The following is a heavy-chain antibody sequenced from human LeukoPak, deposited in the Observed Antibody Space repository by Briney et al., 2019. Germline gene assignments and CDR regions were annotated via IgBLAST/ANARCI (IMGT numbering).Heavy chain of an antibody. D-gene: IGHD4-17*01. V-gene: IGHV4-59*08. Sequence: SETLSLTCSVSGGSISSYYWSWVRQPPGKGLEWIGNIYYTGSTNYNPSLKSRVIISIDTSKSQFSLRLSSVTAADTAVYYCAALGDYAVFGLDYWGQGTLVTVSS. CDR1: GGSISSYY. CDR3: AALGDYAVFGLDY. CDR2: IYYTGST. J-gene: IGHJ4*02.